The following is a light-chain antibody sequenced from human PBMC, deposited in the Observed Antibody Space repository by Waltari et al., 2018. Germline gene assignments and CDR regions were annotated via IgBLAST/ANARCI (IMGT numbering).Light chain of an antibody. CDR2: KDT. CDR3: YSAADNNPVV. CDR1: VLANKY. V-gene: IGLV3-27*01. Sequence: PSSVSVSPGQTARITCSGDVLANKYARWFQQKSGQAPMLVIYKDTERPSGVPERFSGSSSGTTVTLTITGAQTEDEADYYCYSAADNNPVVFGGGTKLTVL. J-gene: IGLJ3*02.